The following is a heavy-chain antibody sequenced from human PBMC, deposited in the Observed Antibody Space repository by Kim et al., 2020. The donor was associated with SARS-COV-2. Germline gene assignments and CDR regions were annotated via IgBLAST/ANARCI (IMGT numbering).Heavy chain of an antibody. J-gene: IGHJ4*02. CDR2: IDPSDSYT. CDR3: ARGSRGYYDILTGYWL. Sequence: GESLKISCKGSGYSFTSYWISWVRQMPGKGLEWMGRIDPSDSYTNYSPSFQGHVTISADKSISTAYLQWSSLKASDTAMYYCARGSRGYYDILTGYWLWGQGTLVTGSS. D-gene: IGHD3-9*01. CDR1: GYSFTSYW. V-gene: IGHV5-10-1*01.